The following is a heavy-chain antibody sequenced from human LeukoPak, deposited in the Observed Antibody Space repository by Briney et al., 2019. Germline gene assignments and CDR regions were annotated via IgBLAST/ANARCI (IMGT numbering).Heavy chain of an antibody. Sequence: GGSLRLSCAASGFTVSSNHMSWVRQAPGKGLEWVSVIYSGGSTYYADSVKGRFTISRDNSKNTLYLQMNSLRAEDTAVYYCARDSPLAAAPFDYWGQGTLVTVSS. J-gene: IGHJ4*02. CDR1: GFTVSSNH. D-gene: IGHD6-13*01. CDR2: IYSGGST. V-gene: IGHV3-66*02. CDR3: ARDSPLAAAPFDY.